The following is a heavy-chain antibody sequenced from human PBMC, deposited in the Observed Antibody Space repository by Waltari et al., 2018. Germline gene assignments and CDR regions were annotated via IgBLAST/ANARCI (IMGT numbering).Heavy chain of an antibody. CDR2: IGAYNGNT. J-gene: IGHJ4*02. V-gene: IGHV1-18*01. CDR1: GYPCSSYG. CDR3: ASSSFCSSTTCYLGY. Sequence: QVRLVQSAAEVKKHGASVKVSCKASGYPCSSYGISWVRQAPGQGLEWMGWIGAYNGNTDYAQKFRGRVTLTTDRSTNTAYMELRSLRSDDTAFYYCASSSFCSSTTCYLGYWGQGTLVTVSS. D-gene: IGHD2-2*01.